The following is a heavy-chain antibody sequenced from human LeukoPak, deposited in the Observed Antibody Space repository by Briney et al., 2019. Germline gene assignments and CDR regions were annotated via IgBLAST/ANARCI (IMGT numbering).Heavy chain of an antibody. V-gene: IGHV1-69*11. J-gene: IGHJ5*02. CDR3: ARDGDNDILTGYFNA. CDR1: GGTFSRYG. Sequence: SVKVSCKASGGTFSRYGVSWLRQAPGQGLEWLGRFIPLLGTTSYSQKFQGRVTITADESMTAAYMQLIGLTSDDTAVYYCARDGDNDILTGYFNAWGQGTLVTVSS. CDR2: FIPLLGTT. D-gene: IGHD3-9*01.